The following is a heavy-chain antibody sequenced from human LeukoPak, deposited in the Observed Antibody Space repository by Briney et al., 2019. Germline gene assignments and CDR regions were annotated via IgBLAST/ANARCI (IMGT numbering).Heavy chain of an antibody. Sequence: ASVKVSCKASGGTFSSYGISWVRQAPGQGLEWMGGIIPIFGTANYAQKFQGRVTITTDESTSTAYMELSSLRSEDTAVYYCAREGGDAYNRGRGAFNIWGQGTMVTASS. CDR3: AREGGDAYNRGRGAFNI. J-gene: IGHJ3*02. V-gene: IGHV1-69*05. CDR2: IIPIFGTA. CDR1: GGTFSSYG. D-gene: IGHD5-24*01.